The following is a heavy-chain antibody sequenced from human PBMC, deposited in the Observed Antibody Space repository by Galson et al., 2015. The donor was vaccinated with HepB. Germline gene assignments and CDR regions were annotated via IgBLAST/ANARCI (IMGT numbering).Heavy chain of an antibody. CDR3: AKFWGLRFGELLRVSDAFDI. Sequence: SLRLSCAVSGFTFSSYCMHWVRQARGKGLEWVAVISHDGSNKYYSDSVKGRFTISRDNSKNTLYLQMNSLRAEDTAVYYCAKFWGLRFGELLRVSDAFDIWGQGTMVTVSS. V-gene: IGHV3-30*18. D-gene: IGHD3-10*01. J-gene: IGHJ3*02. CDR2: ISHDGSNK. CDR1: GFTFSSYC.